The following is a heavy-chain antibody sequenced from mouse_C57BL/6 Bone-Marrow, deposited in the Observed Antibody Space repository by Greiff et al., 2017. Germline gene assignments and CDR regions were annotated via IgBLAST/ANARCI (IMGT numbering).Heavy chain of an antibody. CDR2: ISNGGGST. Sequence: DVKLVESGGGLVQPGGSLKLSCAASGFTFSDYYMYWVRQTPEKRLEWVAYISNGGGSTYYPDTVKGRFTISRDNAKNTLYLQMSRLKSEDTAMYYCARPLYYGSSGFAYWGQGTLVTVSA. CDR3: ARPLYYGSSGFAY. V-gene: IGHV5-12*01. J-gene: IGHJ3*01. D-gene: IGHD1-1*01. CDR1: GFTFSDYY.